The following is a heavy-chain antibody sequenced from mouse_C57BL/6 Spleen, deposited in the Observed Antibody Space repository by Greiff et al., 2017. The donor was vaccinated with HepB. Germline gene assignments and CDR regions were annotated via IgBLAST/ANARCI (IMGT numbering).Heavy chain of an antibody. V-gene: IGHV1-63*01. D-gene: IGHD1-1*02. J-gene: IGHJ4*01. Sequence: VQLQQSGAELVRPGTSVKMSCKASGYTFTNYWIGWAKQRPGHGLEWIGDIYPGGGYTNYNEKFKGKATLTAYKSSSTAYMQFSSLTSEDSAIYYCARSSYGYYAMDYWGQGTSVTVSS. CDR3: ARSSYGYYAMDY. CDR2: IYPGGGYT. CDR1: GYTFTNYW.